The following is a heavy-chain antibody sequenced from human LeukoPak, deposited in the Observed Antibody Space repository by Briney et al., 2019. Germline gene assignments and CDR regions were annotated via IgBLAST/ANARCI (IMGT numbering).Heavy chain of an antibody. D-gene: IGHD5-24*01. CDR2: IIPIFGTA. CDR3: ASGWLQSGFRFDY. Sequence: SVKVSCKASGGTFSSYAISWVRQAPGQGLEWMGRIIPIFGTANYAQKFQGRVTITTDESTSTAYMEQSSLRSEDTAVYYCASGWLQSGFRFDYWGQGTLVTVSS. CDR1: GGTFSSYA. V-gene: IGHV1-69*05. J-gene: IGHJ4*02.